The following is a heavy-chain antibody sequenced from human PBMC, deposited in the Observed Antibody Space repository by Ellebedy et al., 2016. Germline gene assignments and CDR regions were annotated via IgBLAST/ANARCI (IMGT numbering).Heavy chain of an antibody. D-gene: IGHD2-15*01. Sequence: SETLSLTCTVSGGSISSYYWSWIRQPPGKGLEWIGYIYYSGSTNYNPSLKSRVTISVDTSKNQFSLKLSSVTAADTAVYYCARQLGYCSGGSCWHSWFDPWGQGTLVTVSS. CDR3: ARQLGYCSGGSCWHSWFDP. J-gene: IGHJ5*02. V-gene: IGHV4-59*08. CDR1: GGSISSYY. CDR2: IYYSGST.